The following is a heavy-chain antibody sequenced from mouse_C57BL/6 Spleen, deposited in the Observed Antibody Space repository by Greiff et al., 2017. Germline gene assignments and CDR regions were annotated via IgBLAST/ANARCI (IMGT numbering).Heavy chain of an antibody. J-gene: IGHJ1*03. Sequence: VMLVESGPGLVQPSQSLSITCTVSGFSLTSYGVHWVRQSPGKGLEWLGVIWSGGSTDYNAAFISRLSISKDNSKSQVFFKMNSLQADDTAIYYCARNYYGSPYWYFDVWGTGTTVTVSS. CDR3: ARNYYGSPYWYFDV. CDR2: IWSGGST. CDR1: GFSLTSYG. V-gene: IGHV2-2*01. D-gene: IGHD1-1*01.